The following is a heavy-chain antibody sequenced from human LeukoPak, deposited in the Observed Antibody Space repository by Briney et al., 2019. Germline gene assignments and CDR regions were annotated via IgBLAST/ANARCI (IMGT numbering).Heavy chain of an antibody. V-gene: IGHV1-18*01. Sequence: ASVNVSCKASGYTFTSYGISWVRQAPGQGLEWMGWISAYNGNTNYAQKLQGRVTMTTDTSTSTAYMELRSLRSDDTAVYYCARASGGDFNYDWFDPWGQGTLVTVSS. CDR3: ARASGGDFNYDWFDP. CDR1: GYTFTSYG. J-gene: IGHJ5*02. CDR2: ISAYNGNT. D-gene: IGHD2-21*02.